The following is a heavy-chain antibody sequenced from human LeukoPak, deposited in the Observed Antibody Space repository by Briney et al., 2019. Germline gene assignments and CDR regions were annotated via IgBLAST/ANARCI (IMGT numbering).Heavy chain of an antibody. Sequence: SVTVSFKASVGTFISYAISWVRQAPGQGLEWMGRTIPILSIANYEQKFQGRVTITADKSTSTAYMELSSLRSEDTAVYYCARAKYYYDSSGYYLFDYWGQGTLVTVSS. V-gene: IGHV1-69*04. CDR3: ARAKYYYDSSGYYLFDY. D-gene: IGHD3-22*01. CDR2: TIPILSIA. J-gene: IGHJ4*02. CDR1: VGTFISYA.